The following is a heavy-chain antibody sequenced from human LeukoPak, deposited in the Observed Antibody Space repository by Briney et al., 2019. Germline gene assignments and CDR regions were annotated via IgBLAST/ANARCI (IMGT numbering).Heavy chain of an antibody. CDR1: GYTFTSYG. J-gene: IGHJ6*03. Sequence: GASVKVSCKASGYTFTSYGISWVRQAPGQGLEWMGWISAYNGNTNYAQKLQGRVTMTTDTSTSTAYMELRSLRSDDTDVYYCARTALLSGWPYYYYYYMDVWGKGTTVTVSS. V-gene: IGHV1-18*01. CDR3: ARTALLSGWPYYYYYYMDV. D-gene: IGHD6-19*01. CDR2: ISAYNGNT.